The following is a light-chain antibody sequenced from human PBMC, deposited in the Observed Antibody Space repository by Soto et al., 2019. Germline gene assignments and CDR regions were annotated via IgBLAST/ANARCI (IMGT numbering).Light chain of an antibody. CDR3: QQFGSSLPWT. V-gene: IGKV3-20*01. CDR2: GAF. Sequence: EIVLTQSPGTLSLSPGERATLSCRARQSFSSTYLAWYQQKPGQAPRLLIYGAFTRASGIPDRFSGSGSGTDFTLTISRLEPEDFAVYYCQQFGSSLPWTFGQGTKVEIK. CDR1: QSFSSTY. J-gene: IGKJ1*01.